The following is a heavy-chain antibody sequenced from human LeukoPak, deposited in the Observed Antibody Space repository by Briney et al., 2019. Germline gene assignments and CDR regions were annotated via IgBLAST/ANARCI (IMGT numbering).Heavy chain of an antibody. J-gene: IGHJ4*02. Sequence: PSETLSLTCTVSGGSISSSSYYWGWIRQPPGKGLEWIGSIYYSGSTNYNPSLKSRVTISVDTSKNQFSLKLSSVTAADTAVYYCASKSGGYCSSTSCYPDGYYFDYWGQGTLVTVSS. D-gene: IGHD2-2*01. CDR3: ASKSGGYCSSTSCYPDGYYFDY. CDR1: GGSISSSSYY. CDR2: IYYSGST. V-gene: IGHV4-39*01.